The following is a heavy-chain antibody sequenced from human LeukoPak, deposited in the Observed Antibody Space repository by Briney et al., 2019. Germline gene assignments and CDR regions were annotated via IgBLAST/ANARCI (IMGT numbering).Heavy chain of an antibody. Sequence: TSVKVSCKASGFTFTSSAMQWVRQARGQRLEWIGWIVVGSGNTNYAQKFQERVTITGDMSTSTAYMELSSLRSEDTAVYYCAAEPGIAAAGRVYDYWGQGTLVTVSS. V-gene: IGHV1-58*02. J-gene: IGHJ4*02. CDR2: IVVGSGNT. CDR3: AAEPGIAAAGRVYDY. CDR1: GFTFTSSA. D-gene: IGHD6-13*01.